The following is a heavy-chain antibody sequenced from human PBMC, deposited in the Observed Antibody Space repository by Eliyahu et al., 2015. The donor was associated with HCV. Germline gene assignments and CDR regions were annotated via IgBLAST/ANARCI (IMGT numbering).Heavy chain of an antibody. D-gene: IGHD5/OR15-5a*01. CDR1: GFSXSSYG. CDR2: IWYDGSKT. Sequence: QVQLVESGGGVVQPGRSLRLSXXVSGFSXSSYGMHWVRQTPGKGLEWVALIWYDGSKTFYADSVKGRFTISRDTSKNTLYLQMSSLRAEDTAVYYCAREGVDIVSTGFDSWGQGTLVTVSS. CDR3: AREGVDIVSTGFDS. J-gene: IGHJ4*02. V-gene: IGHV3-33*01.